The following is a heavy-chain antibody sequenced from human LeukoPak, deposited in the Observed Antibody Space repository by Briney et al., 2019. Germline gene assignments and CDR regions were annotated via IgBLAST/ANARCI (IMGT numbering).Heavy chain of an antibody. CDR2: IKSKTDGGTT. V-gene: IGHV3-15*01. CDR1: GFTFSNAW. CDR3: TTVPKLYYDILTGYYIFDY. Sequence: GGSLRLSCAASGFTFSNAWMSWVRQAPGRGLEWVGRIKSKTDGGTTDYAAPVKGRFTISRDDSKNTLYLQMNSLKTEDTAVYYCTTVPKLYYDILTGYYIFDYWGQGTLVTVSS. J-gene: IGHJ4*02. D-gene: IGHD3-9*01.